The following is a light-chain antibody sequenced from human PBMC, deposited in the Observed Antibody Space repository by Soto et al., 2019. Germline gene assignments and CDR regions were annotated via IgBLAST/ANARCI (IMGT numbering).Light chain of an antibody. CDR2: GAS. J-gene: IGKJ1*01. CDR3: QQYGSSPKT. CDR1: QSVHSN. Sequence: EIVMTQSPATLSLSPGETATLSCRASQSVHSNLAWFQQHPGQAPRLLIYGASSRATGIPVRFSGSGSGTEFTLTISRLEPEDFAVYYCQQYGSSPKTFGQGTKVEIK. V-gene: IGKV3-15*01.